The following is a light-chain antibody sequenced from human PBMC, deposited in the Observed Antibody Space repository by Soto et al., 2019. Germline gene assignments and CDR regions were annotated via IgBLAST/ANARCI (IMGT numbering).Light chain of an antibody. CDR1: RSVIGAYNF. J-gene: IGLJ2*01. V-gene: IGLV2-14*03. CDR3: TSWTTSTTMI. CDR2: DVN. Sequence: QSALTQPASVSGSPGQSITISCTGTRSVIGAYNFISWYQQHPGEVPKLILYDVNVRPSGVSNRFSGSKSGNTASLTISGLQAEDEADYYCTSWTTSTTMIFGGGTQLTVL.